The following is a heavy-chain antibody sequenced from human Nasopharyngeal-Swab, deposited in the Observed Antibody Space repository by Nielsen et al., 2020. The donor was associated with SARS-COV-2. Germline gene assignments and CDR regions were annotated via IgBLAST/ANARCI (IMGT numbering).Heavy chain of an antibody. CDR1: GGTFSSYA. V-gene: IGHV1-69*04. J-gene: IGHJ6*02. CDR3: ASQGGGDYYDSRRYYNYVMDV. D-gene: IGHD3-22*01. Sequence: SVKVSCKASGGTFSSYAISWVRQAPGQGLEWMGRIIPIFGIANYAQKLQGRVTITADKSKRTAYMERSSLGSEDTAVYYCASQGGGDYYDSRRYYNYVMDVWGQGTTVTVSS. CDR2: IIPIFGIA.